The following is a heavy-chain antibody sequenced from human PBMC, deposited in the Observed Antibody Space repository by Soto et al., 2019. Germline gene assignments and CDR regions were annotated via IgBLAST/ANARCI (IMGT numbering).Heavy chain of an antibody. V-gene: IGHV3-23*01. CDR1: GFTFSSYA. CDR2: ISGTADNT. CDR3: AKGSRESATCYGGGFDQ. Sequence: GGSLRLSCAASGFTFSSYAMSWVRQAPGKGLEWLSVISGTADNTSYADSVKGRFTISRDNSKNTLYLQMNTLRVEDTASYYCAKGSRESATCYGGGFDQWRQGTLVTVSS. J-gene: IGHJ4*02. D-gene: IGHD2-2*01.